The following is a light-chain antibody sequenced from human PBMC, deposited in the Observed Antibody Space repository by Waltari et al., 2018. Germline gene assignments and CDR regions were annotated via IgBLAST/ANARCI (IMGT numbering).Light chain of an antibody. Sequence: DVVMPQSPLSLPVTLGQPASISCRSSQSLVYSDGNTSLDLFTERPGQSPRRLIYKVSNRESGVPDRVSGSGSGTEFTLKSSRVEAEYVGVYHCMQSAHWPWTFGQGTKVEIK. CDR3: MQSAHWPWT. CDR2: KVS. J-gene: IGKJ1*01. CDR1: QSLVYSDGNTS. V-gene: IGKV2-30*01.